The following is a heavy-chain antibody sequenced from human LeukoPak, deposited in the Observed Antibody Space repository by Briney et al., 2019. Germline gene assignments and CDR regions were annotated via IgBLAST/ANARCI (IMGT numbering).Heavy chain of an antibody. CDR3: ARDGLASCGSYCYSDFEY. Sequence: GGSLRLSCTASGFSFSSYWMSWVRQTPGKGLEWVANIDQDGSERYYMDSVKGGFTISRDNAKNSLYLHMNSMRAGDTAVYYCARDGLASCGSYCYSDFEYGGQGALVTVSS. V-gene: IGHV3-7*01. CDR1: GFSFSSYW. J-gene: IGHJ4*02. D-gene: IGHD2-21*02. CDR2: IDQDGSER.